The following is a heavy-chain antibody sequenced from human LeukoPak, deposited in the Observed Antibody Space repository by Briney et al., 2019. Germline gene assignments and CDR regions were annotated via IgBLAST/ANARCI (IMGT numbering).Heavy chain of an antibody. CDR3: GKTGSTGRGVSSNWFDP. V-gene: IGHV3-21*04. D-gene: IGHD3-10*01. CDR1: GFTFSSYS. CDR2: ISSSSSYI. J-gene: IGHJ5*02. Sequence: GGSLRLSCAASGFTFSSYSMNWVRQAPGKGLEWVSSISSSSSYIYYADSVKGRFTISRDNAKNTLYLQMNSLRAEDTAVYYCGKTGSTGRGVSSNWFDPWGQETLVTVSS.